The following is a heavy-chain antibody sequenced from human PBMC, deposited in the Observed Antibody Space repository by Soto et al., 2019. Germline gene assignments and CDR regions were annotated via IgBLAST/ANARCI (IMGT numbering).Heavy chain of an antibody. D-gene: IGHD3-10*01. CDR3: ARFGGSGSYYVYYFDY. CDR1: GGTFSSYT. J-gene: IGHJ4*02. Sequence: ASVKLSCTASGGTFSSYTISWVRQAPGQGLEWMGRIIPILGIANYAQKFQGRVTITADKSTSTAYMELSSLRSEDTAVYYCARFGGSGSYYVYYFDYWGQGTLVTVSS. V-gene: IGHV1-69*02. CDR2: IIPILGIA.